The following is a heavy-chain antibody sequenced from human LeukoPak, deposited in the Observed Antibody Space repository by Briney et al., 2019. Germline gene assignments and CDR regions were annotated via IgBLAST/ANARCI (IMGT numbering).Heavy chain of an antibody. CDR2: INHSGST. V-gene: IGHV4-39*07. Sequence: SETLSLTCTVSGGSISSSSYYWSWIRQPPGKGLEWIGEINHSGSTNCNPPLKSRVTISVDTSKNQFSLKLSSVTAADTAVYYCAREPGGYDFWSGYLFPGYFDYWGQGTLVTVSS. CDR1: GGSISSSSYY. CDR3: AREPGGYDFWSGYLFPGYFDY. J-gene: IGHJ4*02. D-gene: IGHD3-3*01.